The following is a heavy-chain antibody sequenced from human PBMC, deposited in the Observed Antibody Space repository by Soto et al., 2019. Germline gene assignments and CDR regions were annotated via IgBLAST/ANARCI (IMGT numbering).Heavy chain of an antibody. D-gene: IGHD1-26*01. CDR1: GDSITSYY. CDR3: ARDPELRGYFDY. J-gene: IGHJ4*02. V-gene: IGHV4-59*01. CDR2: FYYSGGT. Sequence: SETLSLTCTVSGDSITSYYWSWIRQPPGKGLEWIGCFYYSGGTNYNPSLKTRVTISIDTSKNQFSLKLSSVTAADTAVYYCARDPELRGYFDYWGQGILVTVSS.